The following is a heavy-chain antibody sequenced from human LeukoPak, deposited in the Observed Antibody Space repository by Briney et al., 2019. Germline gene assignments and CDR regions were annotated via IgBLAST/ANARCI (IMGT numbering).Heavy chain of an antibody. V-gene: IGHV1-46*01. Sequence: ASVKVSCKASGYTFTSYYMHWVRQAPGQGLEWMGIINPSGGSTSYAQKFQGRVTMTRDTSTSTVYMELSSLRSEDTAVYYCTLGGSGHNWFDPWGQGTLVTVSS. CDR2: INPSGGST. D-gene: IGHD6-19*01. J-gene: IGHJ5*02. CDR3: TLGGSGHNWFDP. CDR1: GYTFTSYY.